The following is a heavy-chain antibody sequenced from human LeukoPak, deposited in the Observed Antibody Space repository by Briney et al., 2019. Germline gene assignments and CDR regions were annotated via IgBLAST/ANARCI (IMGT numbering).Heavy chain of an antibody. CDR1: GGSINSYY. CDR2: IYYSGST. D-gene: IGHD5-24*01. Sequence: SETLSLTCTVSGGSINSYYWSWIRQPPGKELEWIGFIYYSGSTEYNPSLKSRVTISVDTSKNQFSLKMSSVTAADTAVYYCARARDGHINNWFDPWGQGTLVTVSS. CDR3: ARARDGHINNWFDP. V-gene: IGHV4-59*01. J-gene: IGHJ5*02.